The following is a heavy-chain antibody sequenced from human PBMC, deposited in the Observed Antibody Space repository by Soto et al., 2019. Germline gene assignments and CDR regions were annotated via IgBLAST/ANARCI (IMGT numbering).Heavy chain of an antibody. CDR3: ARDTYYGSGTGWDRSYGMDV. J-gene: IGHJ6*02. D-gene: IGHD3-10*01. CDR1: GGSISSSNW. CDR2: TYHDGST. V-gene: IGHV4-4*02. Sequence: SETLSLTCALSGGSISSSNWWNWVRQPPGKGLEWIGETYHDGSTNYNPSLKSRVTISLDKSNDQFSLRLSSVTAADTAVYYCARDTYYGSGTGWDRSYGMDVWGQGTTVTVSS.